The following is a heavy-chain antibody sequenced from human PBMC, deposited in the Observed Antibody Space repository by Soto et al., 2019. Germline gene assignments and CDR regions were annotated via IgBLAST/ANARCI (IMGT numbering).Heavy chain of an antibody. Sequence: QVQLEQSGAEVKKPGSSVKVSCKASGGTFSTSAISWVRQAPGQGLEWMGGIMPIFRTPDYAQKFQGRVTITADESTSTVYMELSGLRSDDTAVYYCARDKDRQQLGGNYYCLLDVWGQGTTVTVSS. CDR2: IMPIFRTP. CDR3: ARDKDRQQLGGNYYCLLDV. D-gene: IGHD3-3*02. CDR1: GGTFSTSA. V-gene: IGHV1-69*13. J-gene: IGHJ6*03.